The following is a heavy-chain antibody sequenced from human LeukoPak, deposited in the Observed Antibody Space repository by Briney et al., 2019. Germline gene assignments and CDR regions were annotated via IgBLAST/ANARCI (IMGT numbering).Heavy chain of an antibody. CDR1: GFTFSSYW. CDR3: AKESGYHGSGFDP. D-gene: IGHD3-10*01. J-gene: IGHJ5*02. CDR2: IKSDGSST. V-gene: IGHV3-74*01. Sequence: GGSLRLSCAASGFTFSSYWMHWVCQGPGKGLVWVSRIKSDGSSTSYADSVKGRFTISRDNAKNTLYLQMNSLRDEDTAVYYCAKESGYHGSGFDPWGQGTLVTVSS.